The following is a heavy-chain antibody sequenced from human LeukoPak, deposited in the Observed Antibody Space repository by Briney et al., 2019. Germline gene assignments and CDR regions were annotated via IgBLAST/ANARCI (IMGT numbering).Heavy chain of an antibody. J-gene: IGHJ5*02. D-gene: IGHD2-2*01. CDR2: ISYDGSDK. CDR1: GFTFSSYG. Sequence: GGSLRLSCAASGFTFSSYGMHWVRQAPGKGLEWVAVISYDGSDKYYADSVKGRFTIARDNSKNTLYLQMNSLRAEDTAVYYCANDIVVVPAAMKGGSWGQGTLVTVSS. V-gene: IGHV3-30*18. CDR3: ANDIVVVPAAMKGGS.